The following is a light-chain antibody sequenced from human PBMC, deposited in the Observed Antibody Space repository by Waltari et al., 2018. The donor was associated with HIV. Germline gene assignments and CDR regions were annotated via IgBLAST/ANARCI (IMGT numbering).Light chain of an antibody. CDR2: SNN. CDR3: AAWDDSLNGVV. Sequence: QSVLTQPPSASGTPGQRVTISCSGSSSTIGSNTVNWYQQLPGTAPKPLIYSNNPRPSGVPDRFSGSKSGTSASLAISGLQSEDEADYYCAAWDDSLNGVVFGGGTKLTVL. J-gene: IGLJ2*01. V-gene: IGLV1-44*01. CDR1: SSTIGSNT.